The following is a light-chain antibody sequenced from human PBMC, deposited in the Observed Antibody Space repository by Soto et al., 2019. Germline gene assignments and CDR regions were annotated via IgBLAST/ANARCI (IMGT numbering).Light chain of an antibody. CDR1: QSVNSN. Sequence: EIVLTQSPASLSLSPGQRATLSCRATQSVNSNLAWYQHKPGQAPRLLIYDASNRATGSPARFSGSGSGTDFTLTVSSLGPEDFAVYYCQRGSDWPPFTFGQGTRLE. V-gene: IGKV3-11*01. J-gene: IGKJ5*01. CDR2: DAS. CDR3: QRGSDWPPFT.